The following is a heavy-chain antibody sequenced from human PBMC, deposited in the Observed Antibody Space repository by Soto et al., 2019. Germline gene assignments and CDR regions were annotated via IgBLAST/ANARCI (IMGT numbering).Heavy chain of an antibody. D-gene: IGHD3-22*01. CDR3: ARDITMIEPGYGMDV. CDR1: GGTFSSYG. CDR2: IWYDGSNK. V-gene: IGHV3-33*01. J-gene: IGHJ6*02. Sequence: PGGWRRLSCEASGGTFSSYGMHWVRQAQGKGLEWVQVIWYDGSNKYYADSVKGRFTISRDNSKNPLYLQMNSLRAEDTAVYYCARDITMIEPGYGMDVWGQGT.